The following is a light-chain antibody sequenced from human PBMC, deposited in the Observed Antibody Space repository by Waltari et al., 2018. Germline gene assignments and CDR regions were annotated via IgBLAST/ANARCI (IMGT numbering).Light chain of an antibody. J-gene: IGLJ1*01. CDR1: NIESKS. Sequence: SYVLTQPPSVSVAPGKTASITCGGNNIESKSVHWYQQKPGQAPILVISSDSDRPSGIPERCPGANSGNTATLTISRVEAGDEADYYCQVWDANTDPGVFGTGTEVTVL. CDR2: SDS. V-gene: IGLV3-21*04. CDR3: QVWDANTDPGV.